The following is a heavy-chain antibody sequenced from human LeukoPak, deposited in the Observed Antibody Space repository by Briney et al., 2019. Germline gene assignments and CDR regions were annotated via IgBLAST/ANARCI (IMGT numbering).Heavy chain of an antibody. CDR2: ISYDGSNK. J-gene: IGHJ4*02. CDR3: AKASDWNENY. V-gene: IGHV3-30*18. Sequence: PGGSLRLSCAASGFTFSSYGMPWVRQAPGKGLEWVAVISYDGSNKYYADSVKGRFTISRDNSKNTLYLQMNSLRAEDTAVYYCAKASDWNENYWGQGTLVTVSS. CDR1: GFTFSSYG. D-gene: IGHD1-1*01.